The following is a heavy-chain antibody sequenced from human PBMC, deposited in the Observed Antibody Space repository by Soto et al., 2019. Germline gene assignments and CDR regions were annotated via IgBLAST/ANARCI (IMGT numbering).Heavy chain of an antibody. J-gene: IGHJ4*02. Sequence: GGSLRLSCAASGFPISSYAMHWVRQAPGKGLEWVALISYDGSDKYYADSVKGRFTISRDNAKNSLYLQMNSLRAEDTAVYYCARDGGYSYGPFDYWGQGTLVTVSS. CDR2: ISYDGSDK. CDR3: ARDGGYSYGPFDY. V-gene: IGHV3-30-3*01. CDR1: GFPISSYA. D-gene: IGHD5-18*01.